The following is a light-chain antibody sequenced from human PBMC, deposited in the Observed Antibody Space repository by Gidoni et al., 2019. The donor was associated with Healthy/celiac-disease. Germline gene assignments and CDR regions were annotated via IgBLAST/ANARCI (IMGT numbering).Light chain of an antibody. CDR3: CSYAGSSTWV. V-gene: IGLV2-23*01. Sequence: QSALTQPASVSGSPGQSITISCTGTSSDVGSYNLVSWYQQHPGKAPKLMISEGSKRPSGVSNRFSGSKSGNTASLTISGLQAEDEADYYCCSYAGSSTWVFGGGTKLTV. J-gene: IGLJ3*02. CDR1: SSDVGSYNL. CDR2: EGS.